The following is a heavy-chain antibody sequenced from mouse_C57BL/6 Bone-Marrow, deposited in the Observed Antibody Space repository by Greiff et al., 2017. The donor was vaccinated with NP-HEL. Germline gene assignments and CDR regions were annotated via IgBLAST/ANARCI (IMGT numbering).Heavy chain of an antibody. D-gene: IGHD1-1*01. CDR1: GYSFTGYY. J-gene: IGHJ2*01. CDR3: ARFSPYYGSPYYFDY. CDR2: INPSTGGT. Sequence: VQLQQSGPELVKPGASVKISCKASGYSFTGYYMNWVKQSPEKSLEWIGEINPSTGGTTYNQKFKAKATLTVDKSSSTAYMQLKSLTSEDSAVYYCARFSPYYGSPYYFDYWGQGTTLTVSS. V-gene: IGHV1-42*01.